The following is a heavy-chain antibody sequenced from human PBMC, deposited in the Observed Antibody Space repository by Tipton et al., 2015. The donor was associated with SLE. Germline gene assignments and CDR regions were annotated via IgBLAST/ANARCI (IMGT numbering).Heavy chain of an antibody. D-gene: IGHD2-2*01. CDR1: SGSINIGGYY. V-gene: IGHV4-39*07. CDR3: ARRGCDSTSCYRYYGLDV. J-gene: IGHJ6*02. CDR2: IYHSGST. Sequence: TLSLTCTVSSGSINIGGYYWGWIRQPPGKGLEWIGEIYHSGSTNYNPSLKSRVTISVDTSKNQFSLKLSSVTAADTAVYYCARRGCDSTSCYRYYGLDVWGQGTTVTVSS.